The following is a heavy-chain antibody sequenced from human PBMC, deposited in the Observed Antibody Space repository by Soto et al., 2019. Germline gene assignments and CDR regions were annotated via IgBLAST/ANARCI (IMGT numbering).Heavy chain of an antibody. CDR3: AREASIAARGDAFEI. V-gene: IGHV1-46*03. CDR1: GYTFTSYY. Sequence: GASVKVSCKASGYTFTSYYMHWVRQAPGQGLEWMGIINPSGGSTSYAQKFQGRVTMTRDTSTSTVYMELSSLRSEDTAVYYCAREASIAARGDAFEIWGQGTMVTVSS. CDR2: INPSGGST. J-gene: IGHJ3*02. D-gene: IGHD6-6*01.